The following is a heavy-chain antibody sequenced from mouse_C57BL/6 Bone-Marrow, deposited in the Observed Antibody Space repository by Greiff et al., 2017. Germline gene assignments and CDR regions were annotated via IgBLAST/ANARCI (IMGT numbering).Heavy chain of an antibody. J-gene: IGHJ2*01. CDR3: ANYYGSSLYFDY. V-gene: IGHV1-55*01. D-gene: IGHD1-1*01. Sequence: QVQLQQPGAELVKPGASVKMSCKASGYTFTSYWTTWVKQRPGQGLEWIGDIYPGSGSTNYNEKFKSKATLTVDTSSSTAYMQLSSLTSEDSAVYYCANYYGSSLYFDYWGQGTTRTVSS. CDR1: GYTFTSYW. CDR2: IYPGSGST.